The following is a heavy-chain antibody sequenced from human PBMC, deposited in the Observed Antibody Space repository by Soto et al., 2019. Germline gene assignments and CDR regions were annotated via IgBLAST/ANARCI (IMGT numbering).Heavy chain of an antibody. CDR2: ISAYNGNT. CDR1: GYTFTSYG. J-gene: IGHJ6*02. CDR3: ASFGSDFWSGYSNYYYYYGMDV. Sequence: ASVKVSCKASGYTFTSYGISWVRQAPGQRLKWMGLISAYNGNTNYAQKLQGRVTMTTDTSTSTAYMELRSLRSDDTAVYYCASFGSDFWSGYSNYYYYYGMDVWGQGTTVTVSS. D-gene: IGHD3-3*01. V-gene: IGHV1-18*04.